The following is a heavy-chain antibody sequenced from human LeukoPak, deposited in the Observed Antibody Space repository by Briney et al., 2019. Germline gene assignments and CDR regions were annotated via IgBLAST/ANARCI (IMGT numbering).Heavy chain of an antibody. CDR1: GGSISSYY. Sequence: SETLSLTCTVSGGSISSYYWSWIRQPPGKGLEWIGYIYTSGSTNYNPSLKSRVTISVDTSKNQFSLKLSSVTAADTAVYYCASRNRGVIWFDPWGQGTLVTVSS. J-gene: IGHJ5*02. CDR3: ASRNRGVIWFDP. V-gene: IGHV4-4*09. D-gene: IGHD3-10*01. CDR2: IYTSGST.